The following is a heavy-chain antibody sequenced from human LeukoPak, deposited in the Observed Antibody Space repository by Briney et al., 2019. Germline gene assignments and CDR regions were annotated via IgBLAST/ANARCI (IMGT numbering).Heavy chain of an antibody. V-gene: IGHV2-5*01. Sequence: SGPTLVKPTQTLTLTCTFSGFLLSTSGVGVGWIRRPPGTALEWLALIYWNDDQRYSPSLKSRLTITKDYSKSQVVLTMTNMHPVDTGTYYCAHRRDAYTYWGQGTLASVSS. CDR1: GFLLSTSGVG. D-gene: IGHD5-24*01. CDR3: AHRRDAYTY. CDR2: IYWNDDQ. J-gene: IGHJ4*02.